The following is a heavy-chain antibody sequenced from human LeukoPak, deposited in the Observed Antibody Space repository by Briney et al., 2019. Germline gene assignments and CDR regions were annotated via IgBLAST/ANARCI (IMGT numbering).Heavy chain of an antibody. V-gene: IGHV3-21*01. CDR2: ISSSSSYI. Sequence: GGSLKLSCAASGFTFSSYSMNWVRQAPGKGLEWVSSISSSSSYIYYADSVKGRFTISRDNAKNSLYLQMNSLRAEDTAVYYCARDPYSGLFDYWGQGTLVTVSS. D-gene: IGHD4-11*01. CDR3: ARDPYSGLFDY. CDR1: GFTFSSYS. J-gene: IGHJ4*02.